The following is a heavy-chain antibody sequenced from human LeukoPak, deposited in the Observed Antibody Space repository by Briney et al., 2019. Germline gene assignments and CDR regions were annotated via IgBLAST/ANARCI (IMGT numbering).Heavy chain of an antibody. CDR1: GFTFSNAW. J-gene: IGHJ5*02. V-gene: IGHV3-15*01. CDR3: TTDSFTVIIPAAKGP. CDR2: IKSKADGGTT. D-gene: IGHD2-2*01. Sequence: GGSLRLSCAASGFTFSNAWMTWVRQAPRKGLEWVGRIKSKADGGTTDYAAPVKGRFTISRDDSKNTLYLQMNSLKTEDTAVYYCTTDSFTVIIPAAKGPWGQGTLVTVSS.